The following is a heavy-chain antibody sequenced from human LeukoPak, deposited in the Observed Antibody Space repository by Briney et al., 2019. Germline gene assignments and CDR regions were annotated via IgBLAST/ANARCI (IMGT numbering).Heavy chain of an antibody. CDR1: GGSISSSSYY. CDR3: AREACSGGSCQYYFDY. D-gene: IGHD2-15*01. CDR2: IYYSGST. J-gene: IGHJ4*02. Sequence: SETLSLTCTVSGGSISSSSYYWGWIRQPPGKGLEWIGSIYYSGSTYYNPSLKSRVTISVDTSKNQFSLKLSSVTAADTAVYYCAREACSGGSCQYYFDYWGQGTLVTVSS. V-gene: IGHV4-39*02.